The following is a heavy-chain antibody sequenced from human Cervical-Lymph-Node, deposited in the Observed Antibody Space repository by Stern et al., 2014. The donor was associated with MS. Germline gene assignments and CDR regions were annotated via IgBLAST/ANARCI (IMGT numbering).Heavy chain of an antibody. Sequence: QMQLVQSGAEVKKPGASVKVSCKAAGYTLNSYFMHWVRQAPGQGLEWMGIINARGNSTSYAQKFQGRVTMTRDTSTSTVYMELSSLRSQDTAVYFCASERRSSGARFDGMDVWGQGTTVTVSS. CDR2: INARGNST. J-gene: IGHJ6*02. CDR3: ASERRSSGARFDGMDV. V-gene: IGHV1-46*02. CDR1: GYTLNSYF. D-gene: IGHD3-3*01.